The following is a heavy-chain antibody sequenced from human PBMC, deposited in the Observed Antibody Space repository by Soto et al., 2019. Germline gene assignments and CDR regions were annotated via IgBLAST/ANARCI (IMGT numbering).Heavy chain of an antibody. J-gene: IGHJ4*02. Sequence: ASVKVSCKASGYTFTGHYIHWVRQAPEQGPEWMGEIGPESGATRYAQKFQGRVTMTRDTSITTVYMELKNLSSDFTAVYYCGRGRSGQIVVFYWGQGTPVTVSS. CDR2: IGPESGAT. V-gene: IGHV1-2*02. CDR3: GRGRSGQIVVFY. D-gene: IGHD1-26*01. CDR1: GYTFTGHY.